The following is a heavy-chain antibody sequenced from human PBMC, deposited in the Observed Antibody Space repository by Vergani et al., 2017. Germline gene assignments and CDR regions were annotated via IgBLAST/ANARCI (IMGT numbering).Heavy chain of an antibody. Sequence: EVQLLESGGGLVQPGGSLRLSCAASGFTFSSYAMSWVRQAPGKGLEWVSAISGSGGSTYYADSVKGRFTISRDNSKNTLYLQMNSLKTEDTAVYYCNIVVVVAATQYVWGKGTTVTVSS. D-gene: IGHD2-15*01. V-gene: IGHV3-23*01. J-gene: IGHJ6*04. CDR1: GFTFSSYA. CDR3: NIVVVVAATQYV. CDR2: ISGSGGST.